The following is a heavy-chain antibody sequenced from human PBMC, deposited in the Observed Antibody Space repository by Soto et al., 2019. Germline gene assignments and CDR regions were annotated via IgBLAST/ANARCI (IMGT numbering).Heavy chain of an antibody. Sequence: QVHLVQSGAEVKKPGASAKVSCKASGYTFTRNHMHWVRQAPGQGLEWMGFINVATGNARYSRKFQGRLILTRDTSASTINMELSGLTTEDTAVYYCARDGNVASLAAIEYWGQGTPVTVSS. CDR2: INVATGNA. D-gene: IGHD6-25*01. CDR3: ARDGNVASLAAIEY. V-gene: IGHV1-3*01. CDR1: GYTFTRNH. J-gene: IGHJ4*02.